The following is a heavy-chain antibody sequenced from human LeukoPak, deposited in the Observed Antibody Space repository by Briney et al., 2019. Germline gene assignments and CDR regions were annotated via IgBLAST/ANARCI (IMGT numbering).Heavy chain of an antibody. CDR2: FDPEDGET. CDR1: GYTLTELS. Sequence: ASVKVSCKVSGYTLTELSMHWVRQAPGKGLEWMGGFDPEDGETIYAQKFQGRVTMTEDTSTDTAYMELSSLRSEDTAVYYCAKALYYYDSSGETYYYYYMDVWGKGTTVTISS. V-gene: IGHV1-24*01. J-gene: IGHJ6*03. D-gene: IGHD3-22*01. CDR3: AKALYYYDSSGETYYYYYMDV.